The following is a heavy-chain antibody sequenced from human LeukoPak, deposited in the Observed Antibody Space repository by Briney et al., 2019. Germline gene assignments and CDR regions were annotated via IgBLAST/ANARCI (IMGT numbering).Heavy chain of an antibody. V-gene: IGHV1-69*01. CDR3: ARDDWGLNYFDY. Sequence: GSSVKVSCKASGGTFSSYAISWVRQAPGQGLEWMGGIIPIFGTANYAQKFQGGVTITADESTSTAYMELSSLRSEDTAVYYCARDDWGLNYFDYWGQGTLVTVSS. CDR2: IIPIFGTA. CDR1: GGTFSSYA. D-gene: IGHD7-27*01. J-gene: IGHJ4*02.